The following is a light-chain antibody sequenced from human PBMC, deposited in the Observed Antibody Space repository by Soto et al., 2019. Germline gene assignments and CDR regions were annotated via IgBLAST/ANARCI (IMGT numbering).Light chain of an antibody. J-gene: IGKJ2*01. Sequence: EIVMTQPPATLSLSPGERATLSCRASQTIDNTLAWYQRKPGQAPRLLIYDASTRATGVPARFSGSGSGTDFTLTISSLQSEDFAVYYCQHYNYWPYTFGQGTKVDIK. CDR3: QHYNYWPYT. CDR2: DAS. V-gene: IGKV3-15*01. CDR1: QTIDNT.